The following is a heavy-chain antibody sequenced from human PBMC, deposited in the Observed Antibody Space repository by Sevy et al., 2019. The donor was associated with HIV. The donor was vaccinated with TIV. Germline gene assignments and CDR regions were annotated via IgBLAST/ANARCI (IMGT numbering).Heavy chain of an antibody. Sequence: GGSLRLSCAASGFTFSSYGMHWVRQAPGKGLEWVAVISYDGSNKYYADSVKGRFTISRDNSKNTLYLQMNSLRAEDTSVYYCAKHSNDFWSGYRYYYYYYMDVWGKGTTVTVSS. J-gene: IGHJ6*03. CDR1: GFTFSSYG. CDR3: AKHSNDFWSGYRYYYYYYMDV. D-gene: IGHD3-3*01. V-gene: IGHV3-30*18. CDR2: ISYDGSNK.